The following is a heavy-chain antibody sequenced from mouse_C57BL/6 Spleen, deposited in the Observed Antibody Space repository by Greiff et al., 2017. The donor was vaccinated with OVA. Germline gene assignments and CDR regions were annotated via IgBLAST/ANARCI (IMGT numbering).Heavy chain of an antibody. J-gene: IGHJ2*01. Sequence: QVHVKQSGAELVKPGASVKISCKASGYAFSSYWMNWVKQRPGKGLEWIGQIYPGDGDTNYNGKFKGKATLTADKSSSTAYMQLSSLTSEDSAVYFCARSGRDYFDYWGQGTTLTVSS. CDR1: GYAFSSYW. CDR2: IYPGDGDT. CDR3: ARSGRDYFDY. V-gene: IGHV1-80*01.